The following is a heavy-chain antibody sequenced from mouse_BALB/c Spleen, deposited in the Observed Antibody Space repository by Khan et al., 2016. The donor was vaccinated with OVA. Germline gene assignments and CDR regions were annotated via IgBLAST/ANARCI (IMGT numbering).Heavy chain of an antibody. CDR3: AREAYRYDEYYFDY. CDR1: GFTFSSYV. Sequence: DVRLVESGGDLVKPGGSLKLSCAASGFTFSSYVMSWVRQTPEKRLEWVASISSGGSTYYPDSVKGRFTITRDNARNILYMQMSSLRSEDTAMYYCAREAYRYDEYYFDYWCPGTTLTVSS. J-gene: IGHJ2*01. D-gene: IGHD2-14*01. V-gene: IGHV5-6-5*01. CDR2: ISSGGST.